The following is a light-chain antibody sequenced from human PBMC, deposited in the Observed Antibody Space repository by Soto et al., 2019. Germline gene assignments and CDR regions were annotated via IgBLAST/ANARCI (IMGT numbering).Light chain of an antibody. V-gene: IGLV2-23*01. Sequence: QSALTQPASVSGSPGQSITITCSGTISDVGGYNFVSWYQQHPGKAPKLILYGDTKWPSGVSNRFSGSKSGNTASLTISGLQAEDEADYYCCSYAGSSTWVFGGGTKVTFL. J-gene: IGLJ3*02. CDR3: CSYAGSSTWV. CDR1: ISDVGGYNF. CDR2: GDT.